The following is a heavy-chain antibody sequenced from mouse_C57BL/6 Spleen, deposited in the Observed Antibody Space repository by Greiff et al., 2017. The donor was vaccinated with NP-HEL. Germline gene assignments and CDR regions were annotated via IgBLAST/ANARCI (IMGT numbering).Heavy chain of an antibody. CDR1: GFNIKDDY. V-gene: IGHV14-4*01. CDR3: TTPLDYYGSSSYYFDY. J-gene: IGHJ2*01. D-gene: IGHD1-1*01. Sequence: EVQLQQSGAELVRPGASVKLSCTASGFNIKDDYMHWVKQRPEQGLEWIGWIDPENGDTEYASKFQGKATITADTSSNTAYLQLSSLTSEDTAVYYCTTPLDYYGSSSYYFDYWGQGTTLTVSS. CDR2: IDPENGDT.